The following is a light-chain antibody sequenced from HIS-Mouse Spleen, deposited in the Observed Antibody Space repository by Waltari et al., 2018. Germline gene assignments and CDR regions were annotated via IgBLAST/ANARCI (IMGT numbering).Light chain of an antibody. Sequence: QSALTQPRSVSGSPGQSVTISCTGTSSDVGGYNYVSWYQQQPGKAPKLMIDDVSKRPSGVPDRFSGSKSGNTASLTISGLQAEDEADYYCCSYAGSYIHYVFGTGTKVTVL. CDR2: DVS. CDR3: CSYAGSYIHYV. V-gene: IGLV2-11*01. CDR1: SSDVGGYNY. J-gene: IGLJ1*01.